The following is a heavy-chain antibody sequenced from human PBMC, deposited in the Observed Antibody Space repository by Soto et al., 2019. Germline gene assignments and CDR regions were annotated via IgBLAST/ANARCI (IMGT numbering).Heavy chain of an antibody. J-gene: IGHJ4*02. V-gene: IGHV3-13*01. CDR2: IGTAGDT. CDR3: FARQPDSSGYRDY. Sequence: GGSLRLSCAASGFTFSSYDMHWVRQATGKGLEWVSAIGTAGDTYYPGSVKGRFTISRENAKNSLYLQMNSLRAGDTAVYYCFARQPDSSGYRDYWGQGTLVTVSS. CDR1: GFTFSSYD. D-gene: IGHD3-22*01.